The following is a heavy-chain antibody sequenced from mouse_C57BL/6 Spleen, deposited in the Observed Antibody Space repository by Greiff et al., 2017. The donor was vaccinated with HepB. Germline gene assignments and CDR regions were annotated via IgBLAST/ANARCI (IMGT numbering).Heavy chain of an antibody. CDR3: ARPSPSWDENY. Sequence: QVQLKQPGAELVRPGTSVKLSCKASGYTFTSYWMHWVKQRPGQGLEWIGVIDPSDSYTNYNQKFKGKATLTVDTSSSTAYMQLSSLTSEDSAVYYCARPSPSWDENYWGQGTTLTVSS. CDR1: GYTFTSYW. CDR2: IDPSDSYT. D-gene: IGHD4-1*01. J-gene: IGHJ2*01. V-gene: IGHV1-59*01.